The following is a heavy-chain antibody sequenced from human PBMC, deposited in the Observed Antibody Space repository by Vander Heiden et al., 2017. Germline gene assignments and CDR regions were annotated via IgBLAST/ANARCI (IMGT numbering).Heavy chain of an antibody. D-gene: IGHD1-26*01. CDR2: IDPSDSYT. CDR1: GYPFRTYW. CDR3: ARLSANYYGTDWHFDL. Sequence: EVQLVPSGAEVKKPGESLTLSCKGSGYPFRTYWINWVRQKPGKGLEWLGRIDPSDSYTNYSPSFQGHVTISVDNSISTAYLQWGSLKASDSGMYFCARLSANYYGTDWHFDLWGRGTLVTVSS. J-gene: IGHJ2*01. V-gene: IGHV5-10-1*03.